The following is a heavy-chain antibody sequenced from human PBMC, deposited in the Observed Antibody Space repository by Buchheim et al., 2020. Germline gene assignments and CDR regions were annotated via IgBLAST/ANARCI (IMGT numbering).Heavy chain of an antibody. CDR3: AKDHVSGYFDY. CDR1: GFTFSSYG. V-gene: IGHV3-30*18. J-gene: IGHJ4*02. CDR2: ISYDGSNK. Sequence: QVQLVESGGGVVQPGRSLRLSCAASGFTFSSYGMHWVRQAPGKGLEWVAVISYDGSNKYYADSVKGRFTISRDNSKNTLYLQMNSLRAEDTAVYYCAKDHVSGYFDYWGQGTL. D-gene: IGHD3-10*01.